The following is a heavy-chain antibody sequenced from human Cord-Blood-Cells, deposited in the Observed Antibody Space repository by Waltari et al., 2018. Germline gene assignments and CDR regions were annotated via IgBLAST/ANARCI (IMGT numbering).Heavy chain of an antibody. CDR2: FDPEDGET. V-gene: IGHV1-24*01. D-gene: IGHD3-22*01. Sequence: QVKLVQSGAEVQKPGASVKVSCKVSGYTLTELSMPWVRQAPGKGLEWMGGFDPEDGETIYAQKFQGRVTMTEDTSTDTAYMELSSLRSEDTAVYYCATHSEYYDSSGYYYYGMDVWGQGTTVTVSS. CDR3: ATHSEYYDSSGYYYYGMDV. J-gene: IGHJ6*02. CDR1: GYTLTELS.